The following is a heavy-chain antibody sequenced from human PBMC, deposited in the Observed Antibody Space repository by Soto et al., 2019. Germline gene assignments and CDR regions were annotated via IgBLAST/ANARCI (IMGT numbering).Heavy chain of an antibody. CDR2: ISYDGSNK. V-gene: IGHV3-30-3*01. CDR1: GFTFSSYA. Sequence: QVQLVESGGGVVQPGRSLRLSCAASGFTFSSYAMHWVRQAPGKGLEWVAVISYDGSNKYYADSVKGRFTISRDNSKNTLYLQMNSLRAEDTAVYYCARDRAWIRAHYYYGMDVWGQGTTVTVSS. D-gene: IGHD5-18*01. CDR3: ARDRAWIRAHYYYGMDV. J-gene: IGHJ6*02.